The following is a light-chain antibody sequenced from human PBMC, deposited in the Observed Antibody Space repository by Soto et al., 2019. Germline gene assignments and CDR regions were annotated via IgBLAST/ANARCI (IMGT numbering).Light chain of an antibody. CDR2: DAS. Sequence: EIVLTQSPATVSLSPGERATLSCRASQSVGSSLAWYQQKPGQAPRLLIDDASNRATGIPARFSGSGSGTDFTLTISSLEPEDSAVYYCQRRGNPFTFGPGTKVDIK. CDR1: QSVGSS. V-gene: IGKV3-11*01. CDR3: QRRGNPFT. J-gene: IGKJ3*01.